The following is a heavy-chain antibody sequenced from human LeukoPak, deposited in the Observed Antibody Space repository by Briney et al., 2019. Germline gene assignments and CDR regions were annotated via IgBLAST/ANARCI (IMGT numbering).Heavy chain of an antibody. V-gene: IGHV5-51*01. CDR2: IYPGDSDT. J-gene: IGHJ3*02. CDR3: AIWPFTRGINPFDI. CDR1: GYSFSTYW. Sequence: GESLQISCKGSGYSFSTYWIGWVRQMPGKGLEWMGIIYPGDSDTRYSPSFQGQVTISADKSIRTAYLQWSSLKASDTAMYYCAIWPFTRGINPFDIWGQGTMVTVSS. D-gene: IGHD3-10*01.